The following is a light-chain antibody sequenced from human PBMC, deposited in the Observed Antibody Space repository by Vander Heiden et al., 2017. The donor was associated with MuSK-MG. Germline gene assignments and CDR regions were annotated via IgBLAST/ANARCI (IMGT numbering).Light chain of an antibody. V-gene: IGKV2-28*01. CDR2: LGS. CDR1: QSLLHSNGYNY. CDR3: MQALQSPLT. Sequence: IVMTQSQLSLPVTPGEPASISCRSSQSLLHSNGYNYLDWYLQKPGQSPQLLIYLGSNRASGVPDRFSGSGSGTDFTLKISRVEAEDVGVYYCMQALQSPLTFGGGTKVEIK. J-gene: IGKJ4*01.